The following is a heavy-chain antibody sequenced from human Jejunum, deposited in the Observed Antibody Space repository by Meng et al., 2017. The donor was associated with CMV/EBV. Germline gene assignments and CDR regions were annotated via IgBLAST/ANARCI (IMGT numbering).Heavy chain of an antibody. Sequence: TVSGGSISSSSDYWGWVRQHPGKGLEWIASIYYSGNTYYNPSLKSRVTISVDTSRNRFSLKLTSVTAADTAVYYCARLPWRYYFDNWGQGTLVTVSS. V-gene: IGHV4-39*07. D-gene: IGHD1-1*01. J-gene: IGHJ4*02. CDR3: ARLPWRYYFDN. CDR2: IYYSGNT. CDR1: GGSISSSSDY.